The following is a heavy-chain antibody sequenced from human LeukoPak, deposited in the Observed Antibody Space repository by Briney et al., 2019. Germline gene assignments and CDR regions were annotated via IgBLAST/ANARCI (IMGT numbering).Heavy chain of an antibody. CDR2: IYYSGST. V-gene: IGHV4-39*07. CDR3: ARDNWNYVPDWFDP. Sequence: SETLSLTCTVSGGSISSSSYYWGWIRQPPGKGLEWIGSIYYSGSTYYNPSLKSRVTISVDTSKNQFSLKLSSVTAADTPVYYCARDNWNYVPDWFDPWGQGTLVTVSS. CDR1: GGSISSSSYY. J-gene: IGHJ5*02. D-gene: IGHD1-7*01.